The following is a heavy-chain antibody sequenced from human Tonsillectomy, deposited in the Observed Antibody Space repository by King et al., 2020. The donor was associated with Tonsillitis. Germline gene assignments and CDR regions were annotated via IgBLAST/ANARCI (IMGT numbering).Heavy chain of an antibody. V-gene: IGHV1-18*04. CDR1: GYTFTSYG. Sequence: VQLVESGAEVKKPGASVKVSCKASGYTFTSYGISWVRQAPGQGLEWMGWISAYNGNTNYAQKLQGRVTMTTETSTSHAYMELRSLRSDDTAVYYCERGRGAVVVAAPHLYYFGYWGQGTLVTVSS. CDR2: ISAYNGNT. CDR3: ERGRGAVVVAAPHLYYFGY. D-gene: IGHD2-15*01. J-gene: IGHJ4*02.